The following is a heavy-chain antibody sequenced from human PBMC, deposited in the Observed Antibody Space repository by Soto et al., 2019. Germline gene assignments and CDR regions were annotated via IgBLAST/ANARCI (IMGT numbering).Heavy chain of an antibody. D-gene: IGHD6-19*01. Sequence: GGSLRLSCAASGFTFSASAMHWVRQASGKGLEWVGRIRSKANSYATAYAASVKGRFTISRDDSKNTAYLQMNSLKTEDTAVYYCTRRLSSGRYGDYYGMDVWGQGTTVIVS. CDR1: GFTFSASA. CDR3: TRRLSSGRYGDYYGMDV. J-gene: IGHJ6*02. CDR2: IRSKANSYAT. V-gene: IGHV3-73*01.